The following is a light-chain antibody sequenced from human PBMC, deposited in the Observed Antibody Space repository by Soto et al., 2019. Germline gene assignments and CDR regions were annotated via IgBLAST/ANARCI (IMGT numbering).Light chain of an antibody. Sequence: QLVLTQPPSASGTPGQRVTISCSGSSSNIGSNTVNWYQQLPGTAPTLLIYYNNQRPSGVPDRFSASKSGTSASLAISGLQSEDEAHYYCAAWDDSLYGWVFGGGTKLTVL. CDR1: SSNIGSNT. CDR2: YNN. V-gene: IGLV1-44*01. J-gene: IGLJ3*02. CDR3: AAWDDSLYGWV.